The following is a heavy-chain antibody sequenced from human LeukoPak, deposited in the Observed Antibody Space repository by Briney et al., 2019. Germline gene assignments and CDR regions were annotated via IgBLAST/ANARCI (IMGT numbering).Heavy chain of an antibody. D-gene: IGHD3-10*01. CDR2: IFYRGSI. Sequence: SETLSLTCTVSGGSISSYYWSWIRQPPGKGLEWIGYIFYRGSIDYSPSLQSRVTISVDTSKNHLSLRLTSVTAADTAVYFCARGVVTGQDDGFDIWGRGTMVTVSS. V-gene: IGHV4-59*12. J-gene: IGHJ3*02. CDR1: GGSISSYY. CDR3: ARGVVTGQDDGFDI.